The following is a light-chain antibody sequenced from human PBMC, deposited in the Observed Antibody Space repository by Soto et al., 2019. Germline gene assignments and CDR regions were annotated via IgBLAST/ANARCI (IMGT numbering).Light chain of an antibody. J-gene: IGKJ2*01. CDR3: QQSYSTPRT. CDR2: AAS. CDR1: QSISNY. V-gene: IGKV1-39*01. Sequence: DIQMTQSPSSLSASVGDRVTITCRASQSISNYLNWYQQRPGKAPKLLIYAASSLQSGVPSRFSGSGSGRDFTLTISSLQPEDWATYYCQQSYSTPRTFGQGTKLEIK.